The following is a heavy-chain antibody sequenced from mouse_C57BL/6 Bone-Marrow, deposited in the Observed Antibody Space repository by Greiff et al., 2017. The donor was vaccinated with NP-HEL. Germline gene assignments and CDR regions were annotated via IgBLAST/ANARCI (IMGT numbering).Heavy chain of an antibody. Sequence: EVMLVESGEGLVKPGGSLKLSCAASGFTFSSYAMSWVRQTPEKRLEWVAYISSGGDYIYYAATVKGRFTISRDNARNTLYLQMSSLKSEDTAMYYCTRVNYGLFAYWGQGTLVTVSA. J-gene: IGHJ3*01. V-gene: IGHV5-9-1*02. CDR1: GFTFSSYA. CDR2: ISSGGDYI. CDR3: TRVNYGLFAY. D-gene: IGHD1-2*01.